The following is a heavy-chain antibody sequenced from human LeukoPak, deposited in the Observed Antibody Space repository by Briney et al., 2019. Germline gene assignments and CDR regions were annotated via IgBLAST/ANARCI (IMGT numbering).Heavy chain of an antibody. Sequence: PSETLSLTCTVSGGSISSSSYYWGWIRQPPGRGLEWIGSIYYSGSTFYNPSLKSRVTISLDTSKNQFSLKLSSVTAADTAVYYCARGTRYSSSREFSGRAAFDIWGQGTMVTVSS. CDR2: IYYSGST. CDR1: GGSISSSSYY. D-gene: IGHD6-13*01. CDR3: ARGTRYSSSREFSGRAAFDI. J-gene: IGHJ3*02. V-gene: IGHV4-39*07.